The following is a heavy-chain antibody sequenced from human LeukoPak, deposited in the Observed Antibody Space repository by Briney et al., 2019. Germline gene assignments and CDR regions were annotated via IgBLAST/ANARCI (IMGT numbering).Heavy chain of an antibody. D-gene: IGHD1-26*01. V-gene: IGHV4-61*02. CDR3: ARPDGGRVGATLGTWFDP. CDR2: IYSSGST. J-gene: IGHJ5*02. CDR1: GGSISSGSYY. Sequence: PSQTLSLTCTVSGGSISSGSYYWSWIRQPAGKGLEWIGRIYSSGSTNYNPSLKSRVSISVDTSKNEFSLKLSSVTAADTAVYYCARPDGGRVGATLGTWFDPWGQGTLVTVSS.